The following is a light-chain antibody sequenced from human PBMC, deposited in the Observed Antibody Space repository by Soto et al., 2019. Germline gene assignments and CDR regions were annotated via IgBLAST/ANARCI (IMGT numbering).Light chain of an antibody. CDR3: QQYNSYPIT. CDR1: QSISSW. V-gene: IGKV1-5*03. CDR2: KAS. Sequence: DTQMTQFPSTLSASLGDRVTITCRASQSISSWLAWYQQKPGKVPNLLMYKASSLESGVPSRFSGSGSGTEFTLTINNLQPDDFGTYYRQQYNSYPITFGQGTRLEIK. J-gene: IGKJ5*01.